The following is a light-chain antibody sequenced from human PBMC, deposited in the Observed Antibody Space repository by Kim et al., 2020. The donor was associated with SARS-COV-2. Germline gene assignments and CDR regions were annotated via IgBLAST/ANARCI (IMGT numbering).Light chain of an antibody. CDR1: STNIGNNL. J-gene: IGLJ2*01. Sequence: PRQKVPIYCSGSSTNIGNNLVSWYQTLSGTAPKLLIYNNGQRPSGIPDRFSAFKSGTSATLDIAGLQTGDEADYYCATWDSSLNMVFGGGTKVTVL. CDR2: NNG. CDR3: ATWDSSLNMV. V-gene: IGLV1-51*01.